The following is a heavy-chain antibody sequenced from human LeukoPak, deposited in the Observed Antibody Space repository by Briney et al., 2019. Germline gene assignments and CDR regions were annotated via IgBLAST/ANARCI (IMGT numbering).Heavy chain of an antibody. J-gene: IGHJ4*02. CDR3: ARDGAGHYDYAGYFGY. Sequence: GGSLRLSCAASGFTFSSYAMHWVRQAPGKGLEWVALISHDGSNKYYTDSVKGRFTISRDYSKSTLFLQMNSLRREDTALYFCARDGAGHYDYAGYFGYWGQGTLVIVSS. V-gene: IGHV3-30-3*01. CDR2: ISHDGSNK. CDR1: GFTFSSYA. D-gene: IGHD3-16*01.